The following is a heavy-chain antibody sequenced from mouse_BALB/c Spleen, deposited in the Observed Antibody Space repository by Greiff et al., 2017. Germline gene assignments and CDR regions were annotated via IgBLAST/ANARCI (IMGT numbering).Heavy chain of an antibody. V-gene: IGHV1S81*02. Sequence: QVQLQQSGAELVKPGASVKLSCKASGYTFTSYYMYWVKQRPGQGLEWIGEINPSNGGTNFNEKFKSKATLTVDKSSSTAYMQLSSLTSEDSAVYYCTRWGYSVMDYWGQGTSVTVSS. CDR2: INPSNGGT. CDR1: GYTFTSYY. CDR3: TRWGYSVMDY. J-gene: IGHJ4*01. D-gene: IGHD2-12*01.